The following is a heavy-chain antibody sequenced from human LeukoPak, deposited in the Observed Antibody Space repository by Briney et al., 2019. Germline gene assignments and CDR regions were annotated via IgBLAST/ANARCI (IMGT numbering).Heavy chain of an antibody. V-gene: IGHV4-39*01. J-gene: IGHJ4*02. CDR2: IYYSGST. CDR1: NGSVSSTDYY. CDR3: ARLSKGRYFDYIFDY. D-gene: IGHD3-9*01. Sequence: SETLSLICTVSNGSVSSTDYYWGWIRQPPGKRLEWIGNIYYSGSTYYNPSLRSRITMSVDTSKNQFSLKMSSVTAADTAVYYCARLSKGRYFDYIFDYWGQGTLVTVSS.